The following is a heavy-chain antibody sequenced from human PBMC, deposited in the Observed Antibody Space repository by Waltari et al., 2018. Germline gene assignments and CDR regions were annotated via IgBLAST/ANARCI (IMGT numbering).Heavy chain of an antibody. J-gene: IGHJ5*02. CDR1: GYSFTNYA. Sequence: QVQLVQSGSEWKKPGASVKVSCKAYGYSFTNYAIHWVRQAPGQGLELIGWITTNTENPTYTQGFTRRFVFSLDTSVSTAYLQINDLKAEDTAIYYCAREVVPAAKIVVNWFDPWGQGTQVTVSS. CDR3: AREVVPAAKIVVNWFDP. D-gene: IGHD2-2*01. CDR2: ITTNTENP. V-gene: IGHV7-4-1*02.